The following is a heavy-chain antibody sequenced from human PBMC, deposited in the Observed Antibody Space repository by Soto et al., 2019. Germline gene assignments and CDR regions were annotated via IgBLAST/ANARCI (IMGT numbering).Heavy chain of an antibody. CDR3: ARHQSSSWSDAFDI. V-gene: IGHV4-34*01. CDR2: VSYRGTT. D-gene: IGHD6-13*01. Sequence: SETLSPTCAVYGGSFSGYYWSWIRQPPGKGLEWIGSVSYRGTTSYNPSLKSRVTISVDTSKNQLSLKLRSVTATDTAVYSCARHQSSSWSDAFDIWGQGTTVTVSS. J-gene: IGHJ3*02. CDR1: GGSFSGYY.